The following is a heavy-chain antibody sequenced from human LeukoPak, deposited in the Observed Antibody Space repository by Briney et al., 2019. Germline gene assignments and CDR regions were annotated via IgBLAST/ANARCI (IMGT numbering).Heavy chain of an antibody. Sequence: PGGSLRLSCAASGFTLSDSAIHWVRQASGKGLEWVVLIDRPAKSYATAYGASVGGRFTISRDNAKNSLYLQMNSLRAEDTAVYYCARDLWFGESNAFDTWGQGTMVTVSS. CDR1: GFTLSDSA. D-gene: IGHD3-10*01. CDR2: IDRPAKSYAT. CDR3: ARDLWFGESNAFDT. J-gene: IGHJ3*02. V-gene: IGHV3-73*01.